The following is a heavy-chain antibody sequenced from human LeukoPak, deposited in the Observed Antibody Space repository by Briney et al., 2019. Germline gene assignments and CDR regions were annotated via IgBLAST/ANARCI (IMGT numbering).Heavy chain of an antibody. V-gene: IGHV1-69*05. D-gene: IGHD3-10*01. CDR2: IIPIFGTA. CDR1: GGTFSSYA. J-gene: IGHJ3*02. CDR3: ASRWFGEFDSDI. Sequence: ASVNVSCKASGGTFSSYAISWVRQAPGQGLEWMGGIIPIFGTANYAQKFQGRVTITTDESTSTAYMELSSLRSEDTAVYYCASRWFGEFDSDIWGQGTMVTVSS.